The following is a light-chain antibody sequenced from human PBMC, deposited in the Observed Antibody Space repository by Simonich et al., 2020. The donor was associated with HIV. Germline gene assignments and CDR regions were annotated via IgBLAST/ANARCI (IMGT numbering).Light chain of an antibody. CDR1: QSVSNN. J-gene: IGKJ3*01. Sequence: EIVMTQSPATLSVSPGERATLSCRASQSVSNNLAWYQQKPGQAPRLLIYGASTRATGIPARFSGSGSGTEFTLTINSLQSEDFAVYFCQQYGSSPFTFGPGTKVDI. CDR2: GAS. CDR3: QQYGSSPFT. V-gene: IGKV3-15*01.